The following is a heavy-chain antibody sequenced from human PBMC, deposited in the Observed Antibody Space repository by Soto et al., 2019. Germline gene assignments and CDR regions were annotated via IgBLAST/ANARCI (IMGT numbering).Heavy chain of an antibody. V-gene: IGHV3-23*01. D-gene: IGHD3-16*02. CDR1: AFTFSGHV. J-gene: IGHJ6*02. CDR2: ISSNGGST. Sequence: EVQLLESGGGLVQPGGSLRLSCAASAFTFSGHVMSWVRQAPGKGLEWVSGISSNGGSTYYEDAVKGRFTISRDNSKNTLYLQMNSLRAEDTAVYYCAKGVSVGLSGYYGMDVWGQGTTVTVSS. CDR3: AKGVSVGLSGYYGMDV.